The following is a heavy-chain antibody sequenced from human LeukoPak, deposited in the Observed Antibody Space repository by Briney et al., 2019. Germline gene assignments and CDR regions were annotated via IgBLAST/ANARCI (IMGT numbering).Heavy chain of an antibody. CDR3: AKDLSRRAALLDY. CDR1: GFTFSSYG. D-gene: IGHD2-2*01. CDR2: ISYDGSNK. V-gene: IGHV3-30*18. J-gene: IGHJ4*02. Sequence: PGGSLRLSCAASGFTFSSYGMHWVRQAPGKGLEGVAVISYDGSNKYYADSVKGRFTISRDNSKNTLYLQMNSLRAEDTVVYYCAKDLSRRAALLDYWGQGTLVTVSS.